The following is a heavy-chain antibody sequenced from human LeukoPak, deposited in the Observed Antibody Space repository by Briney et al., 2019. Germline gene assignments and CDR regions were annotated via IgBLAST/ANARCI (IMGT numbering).Heavy chain of an antibody. V-gene: IGHV4-38-2*02. J-gene: IGHJ5*02. D-gene: IGHD3-16*01. CDR1: GYSISNRYY. CDR3: ARTGSYDYVWGSYSLDP. CDR2: IYYSGST. Sequence: SETLSLTCTVSGYSISNRYYWGWIRQPPGKGLEWIGSIYYSGSTYYNPSLKSRVTISVDTSKNQFSLKLSSVTAADTAVYYCARTGSYDYVWGSYSLDPWGQGTLVTVSS.